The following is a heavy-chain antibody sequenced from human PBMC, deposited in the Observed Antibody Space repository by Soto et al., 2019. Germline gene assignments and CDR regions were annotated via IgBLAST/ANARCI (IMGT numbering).Heavy chain of an antibody. J-gene: IGHJ4*02. D-gene: IGHD3-22*01. Sequence: GGSLRLSCAASGFTFSDYYMSWIRQAPGKGLEWVSYISSSSSYTNYADSVKGRFTISRGNSKNTLYLQMNSLRAEDTAVYYCANGYYDSSGYSGWGQGTLVTVSS. CDR1: GFTFSDYY. CDR2: ISSSSSYT. V-gene: IGHV3-11*03. CDR3: ANGYYDSSGYSG.